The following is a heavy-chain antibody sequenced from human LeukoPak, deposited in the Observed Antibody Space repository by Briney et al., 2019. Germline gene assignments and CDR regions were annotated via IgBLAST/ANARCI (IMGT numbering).Heavy chain of an antibody. Sequence: PSETLSLTCTVSGGSISSGSHYWSWIRQPAGKGLEWIGRIDTSGSTNYNPSLKSRVTISVDTSKNQFSLKLSSVTAADTAVYYCARMNYDSSGPWGQGTMVTVSS. V-gene: IGHV4-61*02. J-gene: IGHJ3*01. D-gene: IGHD3-22*01. CDR2: IDTSGST. CDR1: GGSISSGSHY. CDR3: ARMNYDSSGP.